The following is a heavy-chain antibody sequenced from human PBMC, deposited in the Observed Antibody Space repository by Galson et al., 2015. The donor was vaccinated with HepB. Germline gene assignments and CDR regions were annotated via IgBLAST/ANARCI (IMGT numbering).Heavy chain of an antibody. CDR3: AREYYANPDH. D-gene: IGHD3-16*01. V-gene: IGHV3-11*06. CDR2: INPSGSYA. CDR1: GFTFSDSF. Sequence: SLRLSCATSGFTFSDSFMSWIRQAPGKGLEWVSFINPSGSYAKYADSGKGRFTISRDNAENSVYLQMNSLRAENTAIYYCAREYYANPDHWGQGTQVTVSS. J-gene: IGHJ5*02.